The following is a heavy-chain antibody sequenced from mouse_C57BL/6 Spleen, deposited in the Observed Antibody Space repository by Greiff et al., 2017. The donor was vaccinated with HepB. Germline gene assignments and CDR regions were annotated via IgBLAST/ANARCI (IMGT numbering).Heavy chain of an antibody. CDR3: ASYYYYGSSPWFAY. V-gene: IGHV1-81*01. CDR2: IYPRSGNT. D-gene: IGHD1-1*01. CDR1: GYTFTSYG. Sequence: QVQLKQSGAELARPGASVKLSCKASGYTFTSYGISWVKQRTGQGLEWIGEIYPRSGNTYYNEKFKGKATLTADKSSSTAYMELRSLTSEDSAVYFCASYYYYGSSPWFAYWGQGTLVTVSA. J-gene: IGHJ3*01.